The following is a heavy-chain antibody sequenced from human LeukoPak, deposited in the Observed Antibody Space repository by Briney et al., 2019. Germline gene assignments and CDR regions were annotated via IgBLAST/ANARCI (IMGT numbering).Heavy chain of an antibody. CDR2: INPSGGST. J-gene: IGHJ5*02. D-gene: IGHD2-2*01. CDR1: GYTFTSYY. CDR3: ARSRPYCSSTSCSPRLNWFDP. V-gene: IGHV1-46*01. Sequence: GASVKVSCKASGYTFTSYYMHWVRQAPGQGLEWMGIINPSGGSTSYAQKFQGRVTMTRDTSTSTVYTELSSLRSEDTAVYYCARSRPYCSSTSCSPRLNWFDPWGQGTLVTVSS.